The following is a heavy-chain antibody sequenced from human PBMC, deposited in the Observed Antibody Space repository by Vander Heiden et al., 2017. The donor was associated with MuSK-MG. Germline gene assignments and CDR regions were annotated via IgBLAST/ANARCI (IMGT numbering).Heavy chain of an antibody. Sequence: QVHLQQWGAGLLKPSETLPLTCAVYGGSFSVYKWSWIRQSPEKGLEWIGEINDSGSTRYNPSLKSRVSMSVDTPKNQFSLNLNSVTAADTAVYYCARGGYWRFDYWGQGALVTVSS. D-gene: IGHD1-1*01. CDR1: GGSFSVYK. CDR2: INDSGST. J-gene: IGHJ4*02. V-gene: IGHV4-34*01. CDR3: ARGGYWRFDY.